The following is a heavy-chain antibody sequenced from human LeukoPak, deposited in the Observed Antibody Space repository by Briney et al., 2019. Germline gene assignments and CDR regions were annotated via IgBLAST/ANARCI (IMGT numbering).Heavy chain of an antibody. CDR2: INPNSGGT. CDR3: ARAHDYSNYLLDY. V-gene: IGHV1-2*06. Sequence: ASVTVSCTASGYTFTGHYMHWVRQAPGQGLEWMGRINPNSGGTNYAQKFQGRVTMTRDTSINTVYMELSRLRSDDTAVYYCARAHDYSNYLLDYWGQETLVTVSS. J-gene: IGHJ4*02. CDR1: GYTFTGHY. D-gene: IGHD4-11*01.